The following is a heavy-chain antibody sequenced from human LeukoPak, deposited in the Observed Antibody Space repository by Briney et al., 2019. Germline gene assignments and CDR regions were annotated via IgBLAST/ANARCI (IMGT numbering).Heavy chain of an antibody. CDR2: IKSITDGGTA. CDR1: GFTFNNAW. D-gene: IGHD3/OR15-3a*01. Sequence: PGGSLRLSCAASGFTFNNAWMNWVRQAPGKGLEWVGRIKSITDGGTADYAAPVKGRFTISRDDSKNTLYLQVNSLKTEDTAVYYCATDGLGIALSLDYWGQGTVVTVSS. CDR3: ATDGLGIALSLDY. V-gene: IGHV3-15*07. J-gene: IGHJ4*02.